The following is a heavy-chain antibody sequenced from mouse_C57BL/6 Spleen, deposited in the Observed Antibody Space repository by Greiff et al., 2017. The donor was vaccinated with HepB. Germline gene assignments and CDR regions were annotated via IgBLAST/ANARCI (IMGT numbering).Heavy chain of an antibody. J-gene: IGHJ2*01. V-gene: IGHV1-7*01. D-gene: IGHD1-1*01. Sequence: VQLQQSGADLAKPGASVKLSCKASGYTFTSYWMHWVKQRPGQGLEWIGYINPSSGYTKYNQKFKDKSTLTADKSSSTAYMQLSSLTYEDSAVYYCDLLLRYYFDYWGQGTTLTVSS. CDR2: INPSSGYT. CDR1: GYTFTSYW. CDR3: DLLLRYYFDY.